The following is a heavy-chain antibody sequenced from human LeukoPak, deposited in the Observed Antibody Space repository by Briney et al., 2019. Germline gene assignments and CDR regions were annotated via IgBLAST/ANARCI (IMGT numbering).Heavy chain of an antibody. CDR2: SYYSGST. Sequence: SQTLSLTCTVSGGSISSGGYSWSWIRQHPGKGLEWIGYSYYSGSTYYNPSLKSRVTISVDTSKNQFSLKLSSVTAADTAVYYCARHNWNYVLRCAFDIWGQGTMVTVSS. J-gene: IGHJ3*02. CDR1: GGSISSGGYS. D-gene: IGHD1-7*01. V-gene: IGHV4-31*03. CDR3: ARHNWNYVLRCAFDI.